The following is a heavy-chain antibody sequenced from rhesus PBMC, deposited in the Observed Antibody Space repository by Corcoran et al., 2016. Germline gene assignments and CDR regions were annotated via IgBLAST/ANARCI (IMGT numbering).Heavy chain of an antibody. CDR3: ARNTVTTGAFDF. D-gene: IGHD4-23*01. CDR1: GGSISSSY. V-gene: IGHV4-169*01. Sequence: QLQLQESGPGLVKPSETLSVTCAVSGGSISSSYWSWIRQAPGKGLEWIGYIYGSGSSTNYNPSLKSRVTLSVDTSKNQLSLKLSSVTTADTAVYYCARNTVTTGAFDFWGQGLRVTVSS. CDR2: IYGSGSST. J-gene: IGHJ3*01.